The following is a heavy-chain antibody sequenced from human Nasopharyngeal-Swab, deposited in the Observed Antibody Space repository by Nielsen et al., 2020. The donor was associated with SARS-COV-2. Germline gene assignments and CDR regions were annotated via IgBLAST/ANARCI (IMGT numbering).Heavy chain of an antibody. CDR2: ISSSSSYT. D-gene: IGHD3-10*01. J-gene: IGHJ6*02. Sequence: WIRQPPGKGLEWVSYISSSSSYTNYADSVKGRFTISRDNAKNSLYLQMNSLRAEDTAVYYCARRITMVQGVIAVPIYYGMDVWGQGTTVTVSS. CDR3: ARRITMVQGVIAVPIYYGMDV. V-gene: IGHV3-11*06.